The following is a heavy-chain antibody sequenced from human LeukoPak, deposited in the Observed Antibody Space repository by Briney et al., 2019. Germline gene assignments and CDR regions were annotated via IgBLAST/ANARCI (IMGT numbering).Heavy chain of an antibody. CDR2: IIPIFGTA. CDR3: ARSIAASWAFDI. CDR1: GGTFSSYA. D-gene: IGHD6-25*01. Sequence: SVKVSCKASGGTFSSYAISWVRQAPGQGLEWMGGIIPIFGTANYAQKFQGRVTITADESTGTAYMELSSLRSEDTAVYYCARSIAASWAFDIWGQGTMVTVSS. J-gene: IGHJ3*02. V-gene: IGHV1-69*13.